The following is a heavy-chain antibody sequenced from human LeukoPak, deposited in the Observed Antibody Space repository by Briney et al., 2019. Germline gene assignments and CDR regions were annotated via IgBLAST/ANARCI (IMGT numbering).Heavy chain of an antibody. CDR3: TTTPKKYNWNYN. CDR1: GFTFNTYW. D-gene: IGHD1-7*01. CDR2: IKSKTDGGTT. Sequence: PGGSLRLSCIASGFTFNTYWMTWVRQAPGKGLEWVGRIKSKTDGGTTDYAAPVKGRFTISRDDSKNTLYLQMNSLKTEDTAVYYCTTTPKKYNWNYNWGQGTLVTVSS. V-gene: IGHV3-15*01. J-gene: IGHJ4*02.